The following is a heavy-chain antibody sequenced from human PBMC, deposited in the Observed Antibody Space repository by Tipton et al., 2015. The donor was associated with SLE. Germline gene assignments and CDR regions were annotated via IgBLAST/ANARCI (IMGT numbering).Heavy chain of an antibody. CDR3: ARGTFWSGYYGWFDP. V-gene: IGHV4-34*01. D-gene: IGHD3-3*01. CDR1: GGSFSGYY. Sequence: TLSLTCAVYGGSFSGYYWSWIRQPPGKGLEWIGEINHSGSTNCNPSLKSRVTISVDTSKNQFSLKLTSVSAADTAVYYCARGTFWSGYYGWFDPWGQGTLVTVSS. J-gene: IGHJ5*02. CDR2: INHSGST.